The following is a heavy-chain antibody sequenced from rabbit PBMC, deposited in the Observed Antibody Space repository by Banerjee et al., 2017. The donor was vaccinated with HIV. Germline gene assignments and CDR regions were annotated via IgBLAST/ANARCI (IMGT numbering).Heavy chain of an antibody. CDR2: IYTSDSGNT. CDR3: ARDLDAGTTYYFNL. J-gene: IGHJ4*01. CDR1: GFSFSSGYD. D-gene: IGHD4-2*01. V-gene: IGHV1S40*01. Sequence: QSLEESGGGLVQPGASLTPTCTASGFSFSSGYDMCWVRQAPGKGLELIACIYTSDSGNTYYASWAKGRFTISRTSSTTVTLQMTSLTAADTATYFCARDLDAGTTYYFNLWGPGTLVTVS.